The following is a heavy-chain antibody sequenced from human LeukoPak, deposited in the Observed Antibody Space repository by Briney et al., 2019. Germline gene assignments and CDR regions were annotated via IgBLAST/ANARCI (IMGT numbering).Heavy chain of an antibody. Sequence: RGSLRLSCAASGLTFSTYWMHWVRQAPGKGLMWVSRIKSDGSTNYADSVKGRFTISRDNAKNTVSLQMNSLRPEDTGVYYCARAPSEIGGYYPEYFRHWGQGTLVTVSS. CDR3: ARAPSEIGGYYPEYFRH. D-gene: IGHD3-22*01. J-gene: IGHJ1*01. V-gene: IGHV3-74*01. CDR2: IKSDGST. CDR1: GLTFSTYW.